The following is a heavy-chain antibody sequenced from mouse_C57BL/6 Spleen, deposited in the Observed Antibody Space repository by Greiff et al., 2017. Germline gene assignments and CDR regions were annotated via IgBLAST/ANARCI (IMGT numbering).Heavy chain of an antibody. V-gene: IGHV14-3*01. CDR2: IDPADGNT. Sequence: VQLQQSVAELVRPGASVKLSCTASGFNIKNTYMHWVKQRPEQGLEWIGRIDPADGNTKYAPKFQGKATITAATSTNTAYLQLSSLTPEITAIYYCASPDYYVRSYWSFGVWGTGTTVTVSS. CDR3: ASPDYYVRSYWSFGV. CDR1: GFNIKNTY. J-gene: IGHJ1*03. D-gene: IGHD1-1*01.